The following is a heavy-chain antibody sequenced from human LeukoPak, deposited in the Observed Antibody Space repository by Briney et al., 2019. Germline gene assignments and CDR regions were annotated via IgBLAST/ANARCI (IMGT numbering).Heavy chain of an antibody. D-gene: IGHD1-26*01. CDR3: AREGAYSGSYSGYYYYGMDV. J-gene: IGHJ6*02. CDR2: IYYSGST. Sequence: PSETLSLTCTVSGGSISSYYWSWIRQPPGKGLEWIGYIYYSGSTNYNPSLKSRVTISVDTSKNQFSLKLSSMTAADTAVYYCAREGAYSGSYSGYYYYGMDVWGQGTTVTVSS. V-gene: IGHV4-59*01. CDR1: GGSISSYY.